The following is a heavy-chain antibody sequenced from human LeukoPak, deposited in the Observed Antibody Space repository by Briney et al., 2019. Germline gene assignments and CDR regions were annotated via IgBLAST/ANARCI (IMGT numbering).Heavy chain of an antibody. CDR2: INHSGST. CDR3: ARARWGNFDY. J-gene: IGHJ4*02. V-gene: IGHV4-34*01. Sequence: PSETLSLTCAVYGGSFSGYYWSWIRQPPGKGLEWIGEINHSGSTNYNPSLKSRVTISVDTSKNQFSLKLSSVTAADTAVYYCARARWGNFDYWGQGTLVTVSS. D-gene: IGHD3-16*01. CDR1: GGSFSGYY.